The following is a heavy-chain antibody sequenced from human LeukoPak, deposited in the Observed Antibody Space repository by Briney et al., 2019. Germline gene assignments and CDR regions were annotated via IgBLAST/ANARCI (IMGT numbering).Heavy chain of an antibody. CDR2: ISSSSSTI. V-gene: IGHV3-48*04. D-gene: IGHD6-19*01. CDR1: GFSFSSYI. Sequence: PGGSLRLSCAASGFSFSSYIMNWVRQAPGKGLEWVSHISSSSSTIYYADSMKGRFTISRDNAKNSLYLQMNSLRAEDTAVYYCARELREGGSGWFYYYYGMDVWGQGTTVTVSS. CDR3: ARELREGGSGWFYYYYGMDV. J-gene: IGHJ6*02.